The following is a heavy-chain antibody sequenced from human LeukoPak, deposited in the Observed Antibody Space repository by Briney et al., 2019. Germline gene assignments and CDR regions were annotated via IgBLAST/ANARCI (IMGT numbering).Heavy chain of an antibody. Sequence: GATVKVPCKTSGYTFSEYYIYWVRQAPGQGLEWMGWIDPSTGGTNYAQNFQGRVTMTRDTSTTTVYMELSSLKSDDTAVYHCARGNNYGSGSLFYGWGQGALVTVSS. CDR2: IDPSTGGT. D-gene: IGHD3-10*01. J-gene: IGHJ4*02. V-gene: IGHV1-2*02. CDR3: ARGNNYGSGSLFYG. CDR1: GYTFSEYY.